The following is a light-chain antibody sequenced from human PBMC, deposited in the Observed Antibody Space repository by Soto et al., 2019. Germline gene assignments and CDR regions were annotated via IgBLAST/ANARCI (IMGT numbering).Light chain of an antibody. J-gene: IGKJ1*01. Sequence: EIVLTQSPASLSVSPGERATLSCRASQSISANLAWYQQKPAQAPRLLIHSASTRATGIPARFSGSGSGREFTLTISSLQSEDFAVYYCQQYNDWPPSRTFGQGTKVDIK. V-gene: IGKV3-15*01. CDR1: QSISAN. CDR2: SAS. CDR3: QQYNDWPPSRT.